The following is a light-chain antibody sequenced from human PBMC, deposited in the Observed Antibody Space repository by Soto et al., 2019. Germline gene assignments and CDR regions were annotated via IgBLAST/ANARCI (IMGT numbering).Light chain of an antibody. CDR3: QQGLFTLT. J-gene: IGKJ4*01. CDR1: QNIRTY. Sequence: DIHVTHARSSLSSSLEDRVIITCRASQNIRTYLNWYQQKLGKAPKLLISGASSLRGGVPSRFSGSGSGTDFTLTISSLQPEDFATYYCQQGLFTLTFGGGTKVDIK. V-gene: IGKV1-39*01. CDR2: GAS.